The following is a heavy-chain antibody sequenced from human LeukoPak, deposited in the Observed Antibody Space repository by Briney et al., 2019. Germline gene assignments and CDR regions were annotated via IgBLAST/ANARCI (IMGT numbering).Heavy chain of an antibody. J-gene: IGHJ3*02. D-gene: IGHD3-3*01. Sequence: SETLSLTCAVSGHSISSSYYWGWIRQPPGKGLEWIGSIYYSGSTYYNPSLKSRVTISVDTSKNQFSLKLSSVTAADTAVYYCARHRERLDYDFWSGYYRFSAFDIWGQGTMVTVSS. V-gene: IGHV4-39*01. CDR3: ARHRERLDYDFWSGYYRFSAFDI. CDR1: GHSISSSYY. CDR2: IYYSGST.